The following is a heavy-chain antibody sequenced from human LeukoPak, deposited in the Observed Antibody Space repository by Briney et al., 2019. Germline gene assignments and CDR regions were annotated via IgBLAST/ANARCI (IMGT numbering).Heavy chain of an antibody. V-gene: IGHV4-61*02. CDR3: ARERSTVDDY. Sequence: SQTLSLTCTVSGGSISSGSYFWSWIRQPAGKGLEWIGRIDTRGSSNYNPSLKSRVTISVDTSKNQFSRKLSSVTAADTAVYYCARERSTVDDYWGQGTLVTVSS. CDR1: GGSISSGSYF. CDR2: IDTRGSS. J-gene: IGHJ4*02. D-gene: IGHD4-23*01.